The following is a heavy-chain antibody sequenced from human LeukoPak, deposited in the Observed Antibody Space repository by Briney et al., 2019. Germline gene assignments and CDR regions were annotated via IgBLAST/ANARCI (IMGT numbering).Heavy chain of an antibody. D-gene: IGHD1-26*01. CDR3: ARGVREDLKRLFDS. J-gene: IGHJ4*02. CDR1: GDSVSSNSAA. V-gene: IGHV6-1*01. CDR2: TYYRSKWYS. Sequence: SQTLSLTCAISGDSVSSNSAAWNWIRQSPSRGLEWPGRTYYRSKWYSDYAVSVKSRVTINPDTSKNQFSLQLNSVTPEDTAVYYCARGVREDLKRLFDSWGQGTLVTVSS.